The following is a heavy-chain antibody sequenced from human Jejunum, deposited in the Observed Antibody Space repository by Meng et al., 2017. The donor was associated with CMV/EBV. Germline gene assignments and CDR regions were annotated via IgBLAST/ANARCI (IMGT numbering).Heavy chain of an antibody. J-gene: IGHJ4*02. D-gene: IGHD2-2*02. V-gene: IGHV4-39*07. CDR3: ARGCYTTSCYKGSFDY. CDR2: INYSGHT. Sequence: TSSSNYWGWMRQSPGKGLEWIGSINYSGHTYYTPSLRSRVTISMDTSAKQFSLRLNSVTAADTAVYYCARGCYTTSCYKGSFDYWGQGKRVTVSS. CDR1: TSSSNY.